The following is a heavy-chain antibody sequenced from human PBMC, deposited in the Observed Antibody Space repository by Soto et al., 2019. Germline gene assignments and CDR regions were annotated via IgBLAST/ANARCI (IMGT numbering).Heavy chain of an antibody. CDR1: DFPFTPYW. Sequence: EVQLVESGGGLVQPGGSLRLSCEVSDFPFTPYWMTGVRQAPGKGLEWVANIKEDGGKKNYLESVRGRFTISRDNAKKSLFLEMSSLRVEDTAVYFCAGGSGWESESWGQGTLVTVSS. J-gene: IGHJ4*02. V-gene: IGHV3-7*05. CDR3: AGGSGWESES. D-gene: IGHD6-19*01. CDR2: IKEDGGKK.